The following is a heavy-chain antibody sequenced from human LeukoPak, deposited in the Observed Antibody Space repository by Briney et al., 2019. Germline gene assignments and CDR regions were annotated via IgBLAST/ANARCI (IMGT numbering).Heavy chain of an antibody. CDR1: GGSISSGGYY. CDR3: ARHPPGIAVAGYFQH. V-gene: IGHV4-31*03. Sequence: SETLSLTCTVSGGSISSGGYYWSWIRQHPGKGLEWIGYIYYSGSTYYNPSLKSRVTISVDTSKNQFSLKLSSVTAADTAVYYCARHPPGIAVAGYFQHWGQGTLVTVSS. J-gene: IGHJ1*01. D-gene: IGHD6-19*01. CDR2: IYYSGST.